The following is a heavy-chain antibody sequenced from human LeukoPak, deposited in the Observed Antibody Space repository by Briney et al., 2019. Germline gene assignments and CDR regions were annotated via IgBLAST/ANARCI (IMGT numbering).Heavy chain of an antibody. D-gene: IGHD1-14*01. Sequence: SVTVSCKASGGTFSSYAISWVRQAPGQGLEWMGRIIPILGIANYAQKFQGRVTITADKSTSTAYMELSSLRSEDTAVYYCARDLPEGPWGQGTLVTVSS. V-gene: IGHV1-69*04. J-gene: IGHJ5*02. CDR1: GGTFSSYA. CDR3: ARDLPEGP. CDR2: IIPILGIA.